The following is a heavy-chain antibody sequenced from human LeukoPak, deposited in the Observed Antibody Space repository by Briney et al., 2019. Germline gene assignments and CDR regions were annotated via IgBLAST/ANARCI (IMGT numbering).Heavy chain of an antibody. J-gene: IGHJ6*03. CDR3: ARSSRITMIVVVTEAMDV. CDR2: ISGSGDST. Sequence: PGGSLRLSCAASGFTFSSYAMSWVRQAPGKGLDWVSAISGSGDSTYYADSVKGRFTISRDNAKNSLYLQMNSLRAEDTAVYYCARSSRITMIVVVTEAMDVWGKGTTVTVSS. D-gene: IGHD3-22*01. CDR1: GFTFSSYA. V-gene: IGHV3-23*01.